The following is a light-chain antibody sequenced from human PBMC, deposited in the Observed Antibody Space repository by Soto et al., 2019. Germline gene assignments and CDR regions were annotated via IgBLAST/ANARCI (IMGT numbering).Light chain of an antibody. CDR1: SSNLWAGYD. Sequence: QSVLTQPPSVSGAPGQRVTISCTGSSSNLWAGYDVHWYQQLPGTAPKLLIYRNSNRPSGVPDRFSGSKSGTSASLAITGLQAEDEADYYCQSYDSNLRAVVFGGGTKLTVL. V-gene: IGLV1-40*01. CDR3: QSYDSNLRAVV. J-gene: IGLJ2*01. CDR2: RNS.